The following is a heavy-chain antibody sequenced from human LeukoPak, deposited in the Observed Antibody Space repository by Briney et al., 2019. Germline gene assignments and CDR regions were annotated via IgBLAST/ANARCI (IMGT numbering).Heavy chain of an antibody. CDR2: IWYDGSNK. CDR3: ATREGND. V-gene: IGHV3-33*01. J-gene: IGHJ4*02. Sequence: GGSLRLSCAASGFTFSSYGMHWVRQAPGKGREWVAVIWYDGSNKYYADSVKGRFTISRDNSKNTLYLQMSSLRAEDTAVYYCATREGNDWGQGTLVTVSS. CDR1: GFTFSSYG.